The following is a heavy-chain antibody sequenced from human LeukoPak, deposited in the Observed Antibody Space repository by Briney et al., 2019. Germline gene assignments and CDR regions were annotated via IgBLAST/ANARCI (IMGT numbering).Heavy chain of an antibody. CDR3: ARAIGSGYYDSSGYWDWFDP. CDR2: IYYSGST. D-gene: IGHD3-22*01. CDR1: GGSFSGYY. Sequence: SETLSLTCAVYGGSFSGYYWSWIRQPPGKGLEWIGSIYYSGSTYYNPSLKSRVTISVDTSKNQFSLKLSSVTAADTAVYYCARAIGSGYYDSSGYWDWFDPWGQGTLVTVSS. V-gene: IGHV4-34*01. J-gene: IGHJ5*02.